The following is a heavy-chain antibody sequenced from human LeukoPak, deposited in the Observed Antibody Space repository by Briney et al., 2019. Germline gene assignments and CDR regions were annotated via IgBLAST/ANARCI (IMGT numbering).Heavy chain of an antibody. Sequence: GASVKVSCKASGYTFTSYDINWVRQATGQGLEWMAWISAYNGNTNYAQKFQGSVTMTTDTSTSTAYMELRSLTSDDTAVYYCARDPGDYIWGSYRQFDYWGQGTLVTVSS. D-gene: IGHD3-16*02. CDR3: ARDPGDYIWGSYRQFDY. CDR1: GYTFTSYD. V-gene: IGHV1-18*01. CDR2: ISAYNGNT. J-gene: IGHJ4*02.